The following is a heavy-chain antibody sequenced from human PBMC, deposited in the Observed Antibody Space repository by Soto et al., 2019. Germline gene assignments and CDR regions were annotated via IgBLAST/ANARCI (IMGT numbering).Heavy chain of an antibody. CDR2: IYYSGST. D-gene: IGHD5-18*01. V-gene: IGHV4-39*01. CDR1: GGSISSSSYY. Sequence: QLQLQESGPGLVKPSETLSLTCTVSGGSISSSSYYWGWIRQPPWKGLEWIGSIYYSGSTYYNPSLKSRVTISVDTSKNQFSLKLSSVIAADTAVYYCARHSDTAMVTVHYWGQGTLVTVSS. CDR3: ARHSDTAMVTVHY. J-gene: IGHJ4*02.